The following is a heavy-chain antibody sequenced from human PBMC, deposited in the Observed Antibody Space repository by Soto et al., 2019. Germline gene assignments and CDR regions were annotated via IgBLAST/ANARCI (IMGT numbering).Heavy chain of an antibody. CDR1: GGSASRGAYY. Sequence: LSLPCTVSGGSASRGAYYWGWIRQPPGKGLEWIGYIYYSGSTYYNPSLTSRVTISVDTSKNQFSLKLSSVTAADTAVYYCARDGEFRIAAPGPYYDYWGQGSLVTVSS. J-gene: IGHJ4*02. CDR3: ARDGEFRIAAPGPYYDY. CDR2: IYYSGST. V-gene: IGHV4-30-4*01. D-gene: IGHD6-13*01.